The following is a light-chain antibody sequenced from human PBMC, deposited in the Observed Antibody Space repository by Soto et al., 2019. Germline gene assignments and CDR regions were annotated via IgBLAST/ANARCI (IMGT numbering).Light chain of an antibody. CDR1: SSDVCANNF. CDR2: EVS. CDR3: NSYTRSINCV. Sequence: QSALTQPASVAGSPGQSITISCTGTSSDVCANNFVSWYQQHPGKAPKLIIYEVSNRPSGVSSRFTGSKSGNTASLTISRLLAEDEADYYCNSYTRSINCVFGRWTKLTVL. J-gene: IGLJ3*02. V-gene: IGLV2-14*01.